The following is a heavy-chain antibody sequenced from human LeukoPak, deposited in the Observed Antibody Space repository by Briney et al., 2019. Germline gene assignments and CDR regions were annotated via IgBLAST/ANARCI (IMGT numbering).Heavy chain of an antibody. CDR2: IRYDGSNK. V-gene: IGHV3-30*02. CDR3: AKEEYDYVWGSYRPCDC. Sequence: GGSLRLSCAASGFTFSSYGMHWVRQAPGKGLEWVAFIRYDGSNKYYADSVKGRFTISRDNSKNTLYLQMNSLRAEDTAVYYCAKEEYDYVWGSYRPCDCWGQGTLVTVSS. CDR1: GFTFSSYG. D-gene: IGHD3-16*02. J-gene: IGHJ4*02.